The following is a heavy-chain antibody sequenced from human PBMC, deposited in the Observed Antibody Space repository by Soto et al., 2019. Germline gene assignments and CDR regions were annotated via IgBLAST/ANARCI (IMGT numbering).Heavy chain of an antibody. Sequence: PSETLSLTCTVSGGSMNKYYWNWIRQPAGKGLEWIGRIYTRGSTNYNPSMKSRVTMSVDTSKNEVSLNLNSVTAADTAVYYCAAIGEDIFYGMDVWGQGTTVTVSS. D-gene: IGHD2-15*01. CDR2: IYTRGST. CDR3: AAIGEDIFYGMDV. V-gene: IGHV4-4*07. J-gene: IGHJ6*02. CDR1: GGSMNKYY.